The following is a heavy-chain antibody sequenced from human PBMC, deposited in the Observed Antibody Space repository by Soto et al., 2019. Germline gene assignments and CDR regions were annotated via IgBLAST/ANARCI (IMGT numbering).Heavy chain of an antibody. V-gene: IGHV3-33*08. Sequence: GGSLRLSCAASGFTFSSYGMHWVRQAPGKGLEWVAVIWYDGSNKYYADSVKGRFTISRDNSKNTLYLQMNSLRAEDTAVYYCARDAGYCSSTSCYYYYMDVWGKGTTVTVSS. D-gene: IGHD2-2*01. CDR3: ARDAGYCSSTSCYYYYMDV. CDR1: GFTFSSYG. J-gene: IGHJ6*03. CDR2: IWYDGSNK.